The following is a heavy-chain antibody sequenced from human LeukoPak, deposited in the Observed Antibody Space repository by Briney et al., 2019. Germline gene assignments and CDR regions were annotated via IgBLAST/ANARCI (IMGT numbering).Heavy chain of an antibody. Sequence: SETLSLTCAVYGGSFSGHYWSWIRQPPGKGLEWIGEVNHSGSTNYNPSLKSRLTISVDTSKNQFSLKLRSVTAADTAVYYCARAQGEAAIDYWGQGTLVTVSS. CDR1: GGSFSGHY. V-gene: IGHV4-34*01. CDR3: ARAQGEAAIDY. D-gene: IGHD6-25*01. CDR2: VNHSGST. J-gene: IGHJ4*02.